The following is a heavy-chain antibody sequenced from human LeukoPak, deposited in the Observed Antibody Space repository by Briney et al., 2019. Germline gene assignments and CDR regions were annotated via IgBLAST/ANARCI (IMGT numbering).Heavy chain of an antibody. Sequence: GGSLRLSCAASGFTFDDYAMHWVRQAPGKGLEWVSLISWDGGSTYYADSVKGRFAISRDNSKNSLYLQMNSLRAEDTALYYCAKGDGYYYYYMDVWGKGTTVTVSS. V-gene: IGHV3-43D*03. D-gene: IGHD5-24*01. J-gene: IGHJ6*03. CDR1: GFTFDDYA. CDR3: AKGDGYYYYYMDV. CDR2: ISWDGGST.